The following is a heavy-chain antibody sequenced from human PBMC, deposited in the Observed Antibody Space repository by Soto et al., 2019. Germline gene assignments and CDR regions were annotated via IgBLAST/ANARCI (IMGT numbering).Heavy chain of an antibody. CDR1: GFTFSSHA. V-gene: IGHV3-23*01. Sequence: EVQVLESGGGLVQPGGSLRLSCAASGFTFSSHAMTWVRQAPGKGLEWVSSIYGSGDSAFYADSVRGRFTISRDNFKNTLYLQMNSLRAEDTAIYYCAKDRPVAPLHYWYFDLWGRGSLVTVSS. D-gene: IGHD2-15*01. CDR2: IYGSGDSA. CDR3: AKDRPVAPLHYWYFDL. J-gene: IGHJ2*01.